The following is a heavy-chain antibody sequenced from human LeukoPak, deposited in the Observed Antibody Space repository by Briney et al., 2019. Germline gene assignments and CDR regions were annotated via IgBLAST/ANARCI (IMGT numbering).Heavy chain of an antibody. V-gene: IGHV1-3*01. CDR2: INAGNGNT. J-gene: IGHJ4*02. CDR1: GYTFTSYA. CDR3: ARWGPGYSGYEIPFDY. D-gene: IGHD5-12*01. Sequence: ASVKVSCKASGYTFTSYAMHWVRQAPGQRLEWMGWINAGNGNTKYSQKFQGRVTITRDTSASTAYMELSSLRSEDTAVYYCARWGPGYSGYEIPFDYWGQGTLVTVSS.